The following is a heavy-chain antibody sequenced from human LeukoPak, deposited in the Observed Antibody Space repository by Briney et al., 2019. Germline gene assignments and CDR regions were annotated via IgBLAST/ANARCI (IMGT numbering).Heavy chain of an antibody. V-gene: IGHV4-59*01. Sequence: PSETLSLTCTVSSGSITNYYWSWIRQPPGKGLEWIGFIYYSGNTNYNPSLKSLVTISVDTSKNQFSLKLSSMTAADTAVYYCARKEVAGTGEFDYWGQGTLVTVSS. CDR1: SGSITNYY. J-gene: IGHJ4*02. CDR2: IYYSGNT. CDR3: ARKEVAGTGEFDY. D-gene: IGHD6-19*01.